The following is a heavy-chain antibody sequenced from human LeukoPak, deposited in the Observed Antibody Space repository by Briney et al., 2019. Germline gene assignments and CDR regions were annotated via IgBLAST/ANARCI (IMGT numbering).Heavy chain of an antibody. Sequence: PGGSLRLSCAASGFTFSSYSMNWVRQVPGKGLEWVSSISSSSSYIYYADSVKGRFTISRDNAKNSLYLQMNSLRAEDTAVYYCARDLVVAATRGIPVNDAFDIWGQGTMVTVSS. V-gene: IGHV3-21*01. D-gene: IGHD2-15*01. CDR2: ISSSSSYI. CDR3: ARDLVVAATRGIPVNDAFDI. J-gene: IGHJ3*02. CDR1: GFTFSSYS.